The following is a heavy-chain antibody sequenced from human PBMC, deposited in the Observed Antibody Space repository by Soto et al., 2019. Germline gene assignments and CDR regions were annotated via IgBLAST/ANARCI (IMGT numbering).Heavy chain of an antibody. V-gene: IGHV1-69*02. D-gene: IGHD6-19*01. CDR1: GGPFSSYT. J-gene: IGHJ4*02. Sequence: GASLKVSCKASGGPFSSYTISWVRQAPGQGLEWMGRIIPILGIANYAQKFQGRVTITADKSTSTAYMELSSLRSEDTAVYYCARAVAGPHFDYWGQGTLVTVSS. CDR2: IIPILGIA. CDR3: ARAVAGPHFDY.